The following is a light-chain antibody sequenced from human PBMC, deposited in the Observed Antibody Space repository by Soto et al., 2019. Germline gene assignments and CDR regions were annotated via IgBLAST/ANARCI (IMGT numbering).Light chain of an antibody. CDR2: GAS. V-gene: IGKV1-12*01. J-gene: IGKJ1*01. CDR1: QGLSSW. Sequence: DIQMTQSPSSVSASVGDRVTITCRASQGLSSWLAWYQQKPGKAPKLLIYGASNLQSGVPSRFSGSGSGTDFTLTISSLQSEDFATYYCQQAYTFPWTFGQGTKVDIK. CDR3: QQAYTFPWT.